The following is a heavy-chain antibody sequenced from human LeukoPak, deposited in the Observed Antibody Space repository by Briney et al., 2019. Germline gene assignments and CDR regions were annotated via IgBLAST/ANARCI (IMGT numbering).Heavy chain of an antibody. D-gene: IGHD1-1*01. J-gene: IGHJ5*02. CDR2: IYYSGST. CDR3: ARGGNSWAYWFDP. CDR1: GGSISSSSYY. V-gene: IGHV4-39*07. Sequence: PSETLSLTCTVSGGSISSSSYYWGWIRQPPGKGLEWIGSIYYSGSTYYNPSLKSRVTISVDTSKNQFSLKLSSVTAADTAVYYCARGGNSWAYWFDPWGQGTLVTVSS.